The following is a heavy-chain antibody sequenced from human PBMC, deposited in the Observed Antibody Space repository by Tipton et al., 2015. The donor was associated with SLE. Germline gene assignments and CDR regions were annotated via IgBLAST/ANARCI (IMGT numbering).Heavy chain of an antibody. CDR3: ARVWGYLSLNYYYYMDV. Sequence: TLSLTCTVSGGSISSGSYYWSCIRQPAGKGLGWIGHIYTSGSTNYNPSLTSRVTISVDTSKNQFSLKLSSVTAADTAVYYCARVWGYLSLNYYYYMDVWGKGTTVTVSS. CDR2: IYTSGST. V-gene: IGHV4-61*09. J-gene: IGHJ6*03. CDR1: GGSISSGSYY. D-gene: IGHD2-21*01.